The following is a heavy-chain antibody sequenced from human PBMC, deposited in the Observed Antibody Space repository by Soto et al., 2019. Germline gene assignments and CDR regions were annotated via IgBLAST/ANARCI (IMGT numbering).Heavy chain of an antibody. Sequence: VASVKVSCKASGYTFTGYYMHWVRQAPGQGLEWMGWINPNSGDTKNAQKFQGRVTMTRDTSISTAYMELSRLTSDDTAIYYCTRGPRADSSGTGAHWGQGTPVTVSS. CDR1: GYTFTGYY. D-gene: IGHD1-26*01. CDR3: TRGPRADSSGTGAH. V-gene: IGHV1-2*02. CDR2: INPNSGDT. J-gene: IGHJ4*02.